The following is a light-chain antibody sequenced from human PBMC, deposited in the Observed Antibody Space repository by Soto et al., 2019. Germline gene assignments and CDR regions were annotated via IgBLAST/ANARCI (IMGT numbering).Light chain of an antibody. CDR3: GTWDSSLSAYA. CDR2: DNN. J-gene: IGLJ1*01. Sequence: QSVLTQPPSVSAAPGQKVTISCSGSSSNIGNNYVSWYQQLPGTAPKLLIYDNNKRPSGIPGRFSASKSGASATLGITGLQTGDEADYYCGTWDSSLSAYAFGPGTKVTVL. CDR1: SSNIGNNY. V-gene: IGLV1-51*01.